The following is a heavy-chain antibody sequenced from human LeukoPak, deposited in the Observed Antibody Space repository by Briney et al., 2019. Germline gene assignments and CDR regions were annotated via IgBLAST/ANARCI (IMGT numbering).Heavy chain of an antibody. Sequence: GGSLRLSCAASGLTFSSYAMHWVRQAPGKGLEWVAVISYDGSNKYYADSVKGRFTISRDNSKNTLYLEMNSLRPEDTAVYYCARDRRWLQYSDYWGQGTLVTVSS. D-gene: IGHD5-24*01. V-gene: IGHV3-30*04. CDR3: ARDRRWLQYSDY. CDR2: ISYDGSNK. CDR1: GLTFSSYA. J-gene: IGHJ4*02.